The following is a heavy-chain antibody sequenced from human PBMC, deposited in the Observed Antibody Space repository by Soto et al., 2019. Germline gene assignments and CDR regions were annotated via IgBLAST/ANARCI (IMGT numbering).Heavy chain of an antibody. D-gene: IGHD6-13*01. V-gene: IGHV4-38-2*01. CDR3: ARKSITASGYFDY. J-gene: IGHJ4*02. CDR1: GYSISSGYY. CDR2: IYHSGTT. Sequence: SETLSLTCGVSGYSISSGYYWGWIRQAPGKGLEWIGSIYHSGTTYYNPSLQSRVTISVDTSKNQFSLKLNFVTAADTAMYYCARKSITASGYFDYWGQGILVT.